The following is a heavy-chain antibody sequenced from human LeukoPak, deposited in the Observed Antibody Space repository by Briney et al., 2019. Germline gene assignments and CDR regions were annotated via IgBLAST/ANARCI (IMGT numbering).Heavy chain of an antibody. J-gene: IGHJ4*02. CDR1: GFTFSSYS. V-gene: IGHV3-21*04. D-gene: IGHD3-22*01. CDR3: ARVLGSGYYNY. CDR2: ISSSSSYI. Sequence: GGSLRLSCAASGFTFSSYSMNWVRQAPGRGLEWVSSISSSSSYIYYADSVKGRFTISRDNAKNSLYLQMNSLRAEDTALYYCARVLGSGYYNYWGQGTLVTVSS.